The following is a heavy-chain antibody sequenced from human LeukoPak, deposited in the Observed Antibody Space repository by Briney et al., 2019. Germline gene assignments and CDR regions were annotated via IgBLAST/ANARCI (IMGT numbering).Heavy chain of an antibody. Sequence: SGTLSLTCAVSGGSITSGNWWTWVRQSPGKGLEWLGEIHHGGTANYNPSLKSRVTISVDTSKNQFSLKLSSVTAADTAVYYCASSYDFWSGYSNEYRDYWGQGTLVTVSS. J-gene: IGHJ4*02. CDR2: IHHGGTA. CDR3: ASSYDFWSGYSNEYRDY. D-gene: IGHD3-3*01. V-gene: IGHV4-4*02. CDR1: GGSITSGNW.